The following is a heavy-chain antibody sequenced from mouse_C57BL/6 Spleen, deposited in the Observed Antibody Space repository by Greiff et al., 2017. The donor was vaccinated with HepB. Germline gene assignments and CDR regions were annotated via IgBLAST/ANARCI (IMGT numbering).Heavy chain of an antibody. CDR2: IDPSDSET. V-gene: IGHV1-52*01. Sequence: QVQLQQPGAELVRPGSSVKLSCKASGYTFTSYWMHWVKQRPIQGLEWIGNIDPSDSETHYNQKFKDKATLTVDKSSSTAYMQLSSLTSEDSAVYYCARHCFYAMGYWGQGTSVTVSS. CDR1: GYTFTSYW. J-gene: IGHJ4*01. CDR3: ARHCFYAMGY.